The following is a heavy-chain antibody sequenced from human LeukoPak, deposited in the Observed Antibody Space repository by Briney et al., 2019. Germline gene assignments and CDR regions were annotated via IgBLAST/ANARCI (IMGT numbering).Heavy chain of an antibody. V-gene: IGHV3-48*03. CDR2: ISSSGSTI. Sequence: GGSLRLSCAASGFTFSSYEMNWLRQAPGKGLEWVSYISSSGSTIYHADSVKGRFTISRDNAKNSLYLQMNSLRADDTAVYYCARDYSSGWDDAFDIWGQGTMVTVSS. CDR1: GFTFSSYE. D-gene: IGHD6-19*01. J-gene: IGHJ3*02. CDR3: ARDYSSGWDDAFDI.